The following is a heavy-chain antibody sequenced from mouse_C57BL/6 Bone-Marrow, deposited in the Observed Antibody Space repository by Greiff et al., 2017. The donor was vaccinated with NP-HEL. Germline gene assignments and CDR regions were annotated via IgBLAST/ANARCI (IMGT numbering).Heavy chain of an antibody. Sequence: VQLQQPGAELVMPGASVKLSCKASGYTFTSYWMHWVKQRPGQGLEWIGEIDPSDSYTNYNQKFKGKSTLTVDKSSSTAYMQLSSLTSEDSAVYYCARSDIYYYGSSYDWYFDVWGTGTTVTVSS. CDR2: IDPSDSYT. CDR1: GYTFTSYW. J-gene: IGHJ1*03. CDR3: ARSDIYYYGSSYDWYFDV. V-gene: IGHV1-69*01. D-gene: IGHD1-1*01.